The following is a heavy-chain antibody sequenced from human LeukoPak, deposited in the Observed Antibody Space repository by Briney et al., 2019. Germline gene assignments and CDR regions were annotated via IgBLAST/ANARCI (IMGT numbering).Heavy chain of an antibody. CDR2: ISSDGTDK. Sequence: GGSLRLSCAASGFTFSSYAMHWVRQAPGKGLEGVTVISSDGTDKYYADSVKGRFTISRDNSKNTLYLHMNSLRTEDTAVYYCAKDRRQWLVLGWFDPWGQGTLVTVSS. D-gene: IGHD6-19*01. V-gene: IGHV3-30*18. CDR3: AKDRRQWLVLGWFDP. CDR1: GFTFSSYA. J-gene: IGHJ5*02.